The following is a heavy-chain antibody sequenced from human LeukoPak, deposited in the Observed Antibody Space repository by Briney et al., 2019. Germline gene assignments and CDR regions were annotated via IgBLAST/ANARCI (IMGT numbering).Heavy chain of an antibody. CDR3: ARDLYGVDY. J-gene: IGHJ4*02. D-gene: IGHD3-10*02. CDR2: IYYSGST. Sequence: SETLSLTCTVSGGSISSYYWSWIRQPPGKGLEWIGYIYYSGSTNYNPSLKSRVTISVDTSKNQFSLKLSSVTAADTAVYYCARDLYGVDYWGQGTLVTVSS. CDR1: GGSISSYY. V-gene: IGHV4-59*01.